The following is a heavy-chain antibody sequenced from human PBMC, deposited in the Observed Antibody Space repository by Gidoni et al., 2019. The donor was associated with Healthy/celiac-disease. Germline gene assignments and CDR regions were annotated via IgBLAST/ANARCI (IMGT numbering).Heavy chain of an antibody. V-gene: IGHV3-48*02. D-gene: IGHD3-10*01. Sequence: EVQLVESGGGLVQPGGSLRLSSAASGFPFSSYSMNWVRQAPGKGLEWVSYISSSSSTIYYADAVKGRFTISRDNAKNSLYLQMNSLRDEDTAVYYCARDDLWFGLGMDVWGQGTTVTVSS. CDR2: ISSSSSTI. J-gene: IGHJ6*02. CDR1: GFPFSSYS. CDR3: ARDDLWFGLGMDV.